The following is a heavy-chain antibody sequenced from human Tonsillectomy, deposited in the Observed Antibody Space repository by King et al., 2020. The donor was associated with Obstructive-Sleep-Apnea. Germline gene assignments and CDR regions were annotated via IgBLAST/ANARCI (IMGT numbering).Heavy chain of an antibody. D-gene: IGHD1-7*01. CDR2: IKSKTDGGTT. CDR3: STAGSTGTTRGY. Sequence: VQLVESGGGLVKPGGSLRLSCAASGFTFSNAWMSWVRQAPGKGLEWVGRIKSKTDGGTTDYAAPVKGRFTISRDDSETTLYLQMNSLKTEDTAVYYCSTAGSTGTTRGYWGQGTLVTVSS. V-gene: IGHV3-15*01. J-gene: IGHJ4*02. CDR1: GFTFSNAW.